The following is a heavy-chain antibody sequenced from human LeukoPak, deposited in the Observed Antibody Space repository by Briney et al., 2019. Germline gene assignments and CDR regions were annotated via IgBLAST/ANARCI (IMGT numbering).Heavy chain of an antibody. D-gene: IGHD6-19*01. CDR3: ARGPGNNTGWSAGMPKGWFDP. CDR1: GYTSTSYD. CDR2: MNPNSGNT. V-gene: IGHV1-8*01. J-gene: IGHJ5*02. Sequence: GASVKVSCKASGYTSTSYDINWVRQATGQRLEWMGWMNPNSGNTGYAKKFQGRVTMTRNTSMSTAYMELSSLRSEDSAVYYCARGPGNNTGWSAGMPKGWFDPWGQGTLVTVSS.